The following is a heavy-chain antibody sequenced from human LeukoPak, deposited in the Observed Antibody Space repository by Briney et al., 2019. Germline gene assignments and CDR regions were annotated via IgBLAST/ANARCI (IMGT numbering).Heavy chain of an antibody. CDR3: AKDVGWLQIDL. V-gene: IGHV3-48*04. D-gene: IGHD5-24*01. CDR1: GFTFSSYS. J-gene: IGHJ5*02. CDR2: IGKAGSPI. Sequence: GGSLRLSCAPAGFTFSSYSMNWVRQAAGKGLEWVSYIGKAGSPIYYADSVKGRFTISRDNGKNSLYLQMDSLRADDTAVYYCAKDVGWLQIDLWGQGTLVTVSS.